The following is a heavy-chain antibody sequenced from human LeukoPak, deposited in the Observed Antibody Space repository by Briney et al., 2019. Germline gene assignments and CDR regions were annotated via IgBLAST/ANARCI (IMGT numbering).Heavy chain of an antibody. CDR2: IWYDGSNK. CDR1: GFTFSSYA. D-gene: IGHD2-2*01. Sequence: GGSLRLSCAASGFTFSSYAMHWVRQAPGKGLEWVAVIWYDGSNKYYADSVKGRFTISRDNSKNTLYLQMNSLRAEDTAVYYCARDSCSSTSCYPPHRYYGMDVWGQGTTVTVSS. CDR3: ARDSCSSTSCYPPHRYYGMDV. V-gene: IGHV3-33*08. J-gene: IGHJ6*02.